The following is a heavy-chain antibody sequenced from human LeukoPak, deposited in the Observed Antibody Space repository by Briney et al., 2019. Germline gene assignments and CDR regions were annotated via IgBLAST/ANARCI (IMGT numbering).Heavy chain of an antibody. D-gene: IGHD2-2*02. CDR1: GYTFTSYD. CDR3: ARRVPAGIGAFDI. V-gene: IGHV1-2*02. J-gene: IGHJ3*02. Sequence: ASVKVSCKASGYTFTSYDINWVRQATGQGLEWMGWINPNSGGTTYAQIFQGRVTMTRDTSISTAYMELSRLRSDDTAVYYCARRVPAGIGAFDIWGQGTMVTVSS. CDR2: INPNSGGT.